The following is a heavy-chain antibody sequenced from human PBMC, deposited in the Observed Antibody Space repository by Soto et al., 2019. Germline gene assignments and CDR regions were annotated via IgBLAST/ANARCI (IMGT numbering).Heavy chain of an antibody. Sequence: GSLRLSCAASCFTFSNAWINWVLPSPGKGLEWVGRIKTKTDGGTTDYAAPVKGRFTISRNDSKNTLSLQMNSLKTEDTAVYYCTTDHGTAWNEYWGQGTLVTVSS. J-gene: IGHJ4*02. CDR2: IKTKTDGGTT. D-gene: IGHD2-8*02. V-gene: IGHV3-15*07. CDR1: CFTFSNAW. CDR3: TTDHGTAWNEY.